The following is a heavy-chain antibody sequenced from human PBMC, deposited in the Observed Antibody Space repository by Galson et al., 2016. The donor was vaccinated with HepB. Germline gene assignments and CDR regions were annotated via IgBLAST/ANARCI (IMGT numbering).Heavy chain of an antibody. CDR1: GGSISSEKW. D-gene: IGHD2-2*01. CDR2: IYSGST. Sequence: SETLSLTCSVSGGSISSEKWWTWVRQTPGKGLEWIGEIYSGSTRYNPSLKSRVTISMDKSQNHFSLNLTSVTAADTAVYYCATVRVGCSSTSCYIEDWGQGTLVTVSS. CDR3: ATVRVGCSSTSCYIED. J-gene: IGHJ4*02. V-gene: IGHV4-4*02.